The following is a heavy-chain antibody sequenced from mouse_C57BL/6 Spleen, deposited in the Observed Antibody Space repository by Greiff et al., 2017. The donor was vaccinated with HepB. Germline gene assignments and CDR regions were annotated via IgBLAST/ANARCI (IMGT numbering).Heavy chain of an antibody. Sequence: QVQLKESGPELVKPGASVKISCKASGYAFSSSWMNWVKQRPGKGLEWIGRIYPGDGDTNYNGKFKGKATLTADKSSSTAYMQLSSLTAEDSAVDFGARSFDYDWYFDVWGTGTTVTVSS. CDR1: GYAFSSSW. J-gene: IGHJ1*03. CDR3: ARSFDYDWYFDV. D-gene: IGHD2-4*01. V-gene: IGHV1-82*01. CDR2: IYPGDGDT.